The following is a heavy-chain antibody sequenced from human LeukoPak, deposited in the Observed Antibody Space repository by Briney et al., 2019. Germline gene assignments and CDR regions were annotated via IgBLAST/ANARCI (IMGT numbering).Heavy chain of an antibody. J-gene: IGHJ6*02. CDR2: IFPRDSDV. CDR1: GSTFTSYW. CDR3: VRSLPGTLLRGYGMDV. D-gene: IGHD3-10*01. Sequence: GESLKISCQTSGSTFTSYWIAWVRRPPGKGLECMGVIFPRDSDVRYSPSFQGQVTISADKSTNTAYLQWGSLKASDSAMYYCVRSLPGTLLRGYGMDVWGPGTTVTVS. V-gene: IGHV5-51*01.